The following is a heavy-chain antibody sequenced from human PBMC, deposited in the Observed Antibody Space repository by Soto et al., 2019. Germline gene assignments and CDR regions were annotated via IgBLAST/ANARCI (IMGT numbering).Heavy chain of an antibody. Sequence: GESLKISCKGSGYSFTSYWIGWVRQMPGKGLEWMGIIYPGDSDTRYSPSFQGQVTISADKSISTAYLQWSSLKASDTAMYYCASNVRTVTLRWHFWGDWYFDLWGRGTLVTVSS. D-gene: IGHD3-3*02. J-gene: IGHJ2*01. CDR3: ASNVRTVTLRWHFWGDWYFDL. CDR1: GYSFTSYW. V-gene: IGHV5-51*01. CDR2: IYPGDSDT.